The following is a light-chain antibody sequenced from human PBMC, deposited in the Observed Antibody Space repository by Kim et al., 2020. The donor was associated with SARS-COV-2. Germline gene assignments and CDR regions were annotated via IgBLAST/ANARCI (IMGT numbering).Light chain of an antibody. CDR2: GAS. J-gene: IGKJ1*01. Sequence: VLTQSPGTLSLSPGERATLSCRASQSVNSSFLAWYQQKRGQTPRLLIYGASRRVTGIPDRFAGSGSGTEFTLTIKRMEPDDFGVYFCQQYDGSPPWTFGQGTKVEIK. V-gene: IGKV3-20*01. CDR3: QQYDGSPPWT. CDR1: QSVNSSF.